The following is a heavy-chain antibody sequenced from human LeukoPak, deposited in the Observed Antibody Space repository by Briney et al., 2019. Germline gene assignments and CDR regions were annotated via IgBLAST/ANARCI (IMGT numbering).Heavy chain of an antibody. CDR2: IKQDGSEK. Sequence: GGSLRLSCAASGFTFSSYAMSWVRQAPGKGLEWVGNIKQDGSEKYYVDSVKGRFTISRDNAKNSLYLQMNSLRAEDTAVYYCARYIYSSGWCFDYWGQGTLVTVSS. CDR1: GFTFSSYA. V-gene: IGHV3-7*01. D-gene: IGHD6-19*01. CDR3: ARYIYSSGWCFDY. J-gene: IGHJ4*02.